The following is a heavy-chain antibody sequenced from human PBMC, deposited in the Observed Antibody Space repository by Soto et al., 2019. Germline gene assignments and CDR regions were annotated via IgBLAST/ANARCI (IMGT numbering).Heavy chain of an antibody. CDR1: GFSFSSYG. CDR3: EKDRASHWNYYYYLES. Sequence: QVQLVESGGGVVQPGRSLRLSCAASGFSFSSYGMYWVRQAPGKGLEWVAFTSYDGTNKHYSDSVKGRFTISRDNSKNRLYLQLNSLRDEDTAMYFCEKDRASHWNYYYYLESWGQGTLVTVSS. V-gene: IGHV3-30*18. CDR2: TSYDGTNK. D-gene: IGHD1-7*01. J-gene: IGHJ4*02.